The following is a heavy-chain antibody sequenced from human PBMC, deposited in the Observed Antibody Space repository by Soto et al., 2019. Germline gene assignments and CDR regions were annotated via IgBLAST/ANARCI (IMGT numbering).Heavy chain of an antibody. CDR2: ISYDGSNK. CDR1: GFTFSSYA. V-gene: IGHV3-30-3*01. J-gene: IGHJ1*01. CDR3: ARPLLVTTGYFQH. D-gene: IGHD2-15*01. Sequence: QVQLVESGGGVVKPGRSLRLSCAASGFTFSSYAMHWVRQAPGKGLEWVAVISYDGSNKYYAESVKGRFTISRDNSKNTLYLQMNSLRAEDTAVYYCARPLLVTTGYFQHWGQGTLVTVSS.